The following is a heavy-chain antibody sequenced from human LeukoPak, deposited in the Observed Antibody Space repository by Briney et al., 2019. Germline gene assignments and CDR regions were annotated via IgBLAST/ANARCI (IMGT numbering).Heavy chain of an antibody. Sequence: SETLSLTCTVSGGSISGYYWSWIRQPAGKGLEWIGRIYTSGSTNYNPSLKSRVTMSVDTSKNQFSLKLSSVTAADTAVYYCARVSGYYTGLNWFDPWGQGTLVTVSS. CDR2: IYTSGST. CDR3: ARVSGYYTGLNWFDP. CDR1: GGSISGYY. D-gene: IGHD3-3*01. V-gene: IGHV4-4*07. J-gene: IGHJ5*02.